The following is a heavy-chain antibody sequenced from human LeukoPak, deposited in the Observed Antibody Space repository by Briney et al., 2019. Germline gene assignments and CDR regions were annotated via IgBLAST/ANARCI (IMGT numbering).Heavy chain of an antibody. D-gene: IGHD3-22*01. CDR1: GFTFSSYW. V-gene: IGHV3-53*01. J-gene: IGHJ4*02. CDR2: IYSGGST. Sequence: GGSLRLSCAASGFTFSSYWMSWVRQAPGKGLEWVSVIYSGGSTYYADSVKGRFTISRDNSKNTLYLQMNSLRAEDTAVYYCARSKNSGYGGDYWGQGTLVTVSS. CDR3: ARSKNSGYGGDY.